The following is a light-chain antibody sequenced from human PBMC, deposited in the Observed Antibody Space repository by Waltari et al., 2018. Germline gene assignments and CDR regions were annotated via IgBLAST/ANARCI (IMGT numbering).Light chain of an antibody. CDR3: AAWDDSLYGCF. V-gene: IGLV1-44*01. CDR1: GPNTGINP. Sequence: QSVLTQPPSASGTPGQRVSISCSGSGPNTGINPVSWYQSPPGTAPKLLIHSDSQRPSGVPDRFSGSKSGTSASLAISGLQFEDEADYYCAAWDDSLYGCFFGTGTRVTVL. J-gene: IGLJ1*01. CDR2: SDS.